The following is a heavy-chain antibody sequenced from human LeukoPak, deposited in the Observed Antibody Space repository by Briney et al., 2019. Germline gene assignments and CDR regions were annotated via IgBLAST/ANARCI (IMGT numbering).Heavy chain of an antibody. D-gene: IGHD6-13*01. CDR1: GFTFSSYA. V-gene: IGHV3-23*01. Sequence: GGSLRLSCAASGFTFSSYATSWVRQAPGKGLEWVSAISGSGGSTYYADSVKGRFTISRDNSKNTLYLQMNSLRAEDTAVYYCASDNLYSSSWYEGPLVGMGVWGQGTTVTVSS. CDR3: ASDNLYSSSWYEGPLVGMGV. J-gene: IGHJ6*02. CDR2: ISGSGGST.